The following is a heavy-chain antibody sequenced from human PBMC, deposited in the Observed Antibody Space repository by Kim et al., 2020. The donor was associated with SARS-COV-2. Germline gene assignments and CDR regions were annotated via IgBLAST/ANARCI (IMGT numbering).Heavy chain of an antibody. CDR2: ISYDGSNK. CDR1: GFTFSSYA. CDR3: ARVEGESSGWYLRPWDY. D-gene: IGHD6-19*01. Sequence: GGSLRLSCAASGFTFSSYAMHWVRQAPGKGLEWVAVISYDGSNKYYADSVKGRFTISRDNSKNTLYLQMNSLRAEDTAVYYCARVEGESSGWYLRPWDYWGQGTLVTVSS. V-gene: IGHV3-30*04. J-gene: IGHJ4*02.